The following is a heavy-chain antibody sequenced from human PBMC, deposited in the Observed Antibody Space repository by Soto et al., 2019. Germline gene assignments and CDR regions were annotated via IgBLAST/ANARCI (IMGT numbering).Heavy chain of an antibody. CDR1: GGSVSSGSYY. D-gene: IGHD4-17*01. Sequence: SETLSLTCTVSGGSVSSGSYYWSWIRQPPGKGLEWIGYIYYSGSTNYNPSLKSRVTISVDTSKNQFSLKLSSVTAADTAVYYCAREDTTVTNLFDYWGQGTLVTVSS. V-gene: IGHV4-61*01. J-gene: IGHJ4*02. CDR2: IYYSGST. CDR3: AREDTTVTNLFDY.